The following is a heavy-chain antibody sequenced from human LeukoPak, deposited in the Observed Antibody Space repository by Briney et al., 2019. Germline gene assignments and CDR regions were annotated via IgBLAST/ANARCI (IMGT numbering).Heavy chain of an antibody. CDR1: GFTVGSNY. Sequence: PGGSLRLSCAASGFTVGSNYMSWVRQAPGKGLEWVSVIYSGGSTYYADSVKGRFTVSRDNSKNTLYLQMNSLRAEDTAVYYCARAPFTYDSSGDSFDIWGQGTMVTVSS. D-gene: IGHD3-22*01. CDR2: IYSGGST. CDR3: ARAPFTYDSSGDSFDI. J-gene: IGHJ3*02. V-gene: IGHV3-66*01.